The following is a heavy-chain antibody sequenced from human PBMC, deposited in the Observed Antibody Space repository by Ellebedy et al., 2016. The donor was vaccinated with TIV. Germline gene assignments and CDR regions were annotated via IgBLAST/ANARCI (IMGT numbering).Heavy chain of an antibody. J-gene: IGHJ4*02. CDR3: AKDRPQEVLAIVDY. V-gene: IGHV3-23*01. CDR1: GFTFSSYA. D-gene: IGHD1-14*01. Sequence: PGGSLRLSCAASGFTFSSYAMSWVRQAPGKGLEWVSTISNTGSRTYYADSVEGRFIISRDNSKKTLYLQMNSLRAEDTAAYYCAKDRPQEVLAIVDYWGQGTLVTVSS. CDR2: ISNTGSRT.